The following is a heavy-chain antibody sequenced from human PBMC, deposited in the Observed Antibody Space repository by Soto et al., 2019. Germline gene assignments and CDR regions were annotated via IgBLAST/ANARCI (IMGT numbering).Heavy chain of an antibody. J-gene: IGHJ4*02. CDR1: GGSFSGYY. CDR3: ATMVRGVIRYFDY. CDR2: INHSGST. Sequence: SETLSLTCAVYGGSFSGYYWSWIRQPPGKGLEWIGEINHSGSTNYNPSLKSRVTIPVDTSKNQFSLKLSSVTAADTAVYYCATMVRGVIRYFDYWGQGTLVTVSS. V-gene: IGHV4-34*01. D-gene: IGHD3-10*01.